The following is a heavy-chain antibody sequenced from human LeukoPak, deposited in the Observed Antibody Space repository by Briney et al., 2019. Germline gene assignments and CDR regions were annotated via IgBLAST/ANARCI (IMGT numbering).Heavy chain of an antibody. V-gene: IGHV3-23*01. D-gene: IGHD6-19*01. J-gene: IGHJ6*03. CDR1: GFTPCSYA. Sequence: PRGSLRLSCAHSGFTPCSYAMSWGRQAPGGGLEWGSAIGGSGGSTYYAESVKGRFTISRDNSKNTLYLQMDSVRAEDTAVYYWAKDSGYSSGWYLETYYYYMDVWGKGTTVTVS. CDR3: AKDSGYSSGWYLETYYYYMDV. CDR2: IGGSGGST.